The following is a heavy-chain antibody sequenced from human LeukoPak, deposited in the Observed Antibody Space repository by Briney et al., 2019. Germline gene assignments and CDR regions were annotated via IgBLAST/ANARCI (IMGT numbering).Heavy chain of an antibody. CDR2: IKQDGSEK. CDR1: GFTFSSYW. V-gene: IGHV3-7*01. Sequence: PGGSLRLSCAASGFTFSSYWMSWVRQAPGKGLEWVANIKQDGSEKYYVDSVKGRFTISRDNAKNSLYLQMNSLRAEDTAVYYCARGRTTPIAVAGYYYYYYYMDVWGKGTTVTVSS. D-gene: IGHD6-19*01. J-gene: IGHJ6*03. CDR3: ARGRTTPIAVAGYYYYYYYMDV.